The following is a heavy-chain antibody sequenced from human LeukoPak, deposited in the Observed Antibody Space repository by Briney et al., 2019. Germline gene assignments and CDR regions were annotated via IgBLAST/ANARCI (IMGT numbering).Heavy chain of an antibody. J-gene: IGHJ4*02. V-gene: IGHV3-15*01. D-gene: IGHD4-17*01. CDR3: TTDPSGEGIDY. CDR2: IKSKTDGGTT. Sequence: GGSLRLSCVASGFIFDSAWMSWVRQAPGKGLEWVGRIKSKTDGGTTDYAAPVKGRFTISRDDSKNTLYPQMNSLKTEDTAVYYCTTDPSGEGIDYWGQGTLVTVSS. CDR1: GFIFDSAW.